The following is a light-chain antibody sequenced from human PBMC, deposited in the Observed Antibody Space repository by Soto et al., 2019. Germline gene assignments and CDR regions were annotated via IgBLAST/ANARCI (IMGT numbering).Light chain of an antibody. CDR3: SSYAGSNTHVV. Sequence: QSALTQPPSASGSPGQSVTISCTGTSSDVGGYNYVSWYQQHPGKAPKLVIYEVSKRPSGVPDRFSGSKSGNTASLTVSGLQAEDEADYYCSSYAGSNTHVVFGGGTKVTVL. CDR1: SSDVGGYNY. J-gene: IGLJ2*01. CDR2: EVS. V-gene: IGLV2-8*01.